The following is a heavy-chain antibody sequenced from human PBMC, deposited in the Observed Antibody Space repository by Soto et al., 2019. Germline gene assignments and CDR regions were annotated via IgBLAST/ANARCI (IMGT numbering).Heavy chain of an antibody. D-gene: IGHD6-19*01. CDR3: ARVHVMVVAGSKFEY. V-gene: IGHV4-38-2*02. Sequence: SETXSLTCTFSVYSISSGSYWAWFRQPPGKGPEWIASIYHGGTTFYNPSLKSRITISVDTSNNQFSLKLTSVTAADTAVYYCARVHVMVVAGSKFEYWGHGTLV. CDR2: IYHGGTT. J-gene: IGHJ4*01. CDR1: VYSISSGSY.